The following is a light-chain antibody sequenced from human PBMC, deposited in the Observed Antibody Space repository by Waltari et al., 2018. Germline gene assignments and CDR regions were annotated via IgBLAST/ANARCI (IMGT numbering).Light chain of an antibody. CDR1: QSISSH. CDR3: QQYISWPLT. Sequence: ERATLSCRASQSISSHLAWYQQKPGQAPRLLIDEASTRATDVPARFSGSGSGTEFTLTISSLQSEDFAVYYCQQYISWPLTFGGGTKVEV. J-gene: IGKJ4*01. CDR2: EAS. V-gene: IGKV3-15*01.